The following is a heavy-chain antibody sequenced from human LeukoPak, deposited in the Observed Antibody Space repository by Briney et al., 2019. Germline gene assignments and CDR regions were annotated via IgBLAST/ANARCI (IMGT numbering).Heavy chain of an antibody. CDR2: MSSSSGLI. CDR3: AREFAGSASGAGY. CDR1: GFTSGSYS. J-gene: IGHJ4*02. Sequence: GGSLRLSCAASGFTSGSYSMNWVSQAPGKGLEWVSSMSSSSGLIDYAASVQGRFTISRDNAKSSLYLQMNRLRVEDTAVYYCAREFAGSASGAGYWGQGTLVTVAS. V-gene: IGHV3-21*01. D-gene: IGHD1-26*01.